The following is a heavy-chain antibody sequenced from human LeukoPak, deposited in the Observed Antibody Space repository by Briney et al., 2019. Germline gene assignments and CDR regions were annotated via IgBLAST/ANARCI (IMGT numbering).Heavy chain of an antibody. Sequence: SVKVSCKFSGGTFTRDAISWVRQAPGEGLEWMGRILPLLSTKNYARKFQGRVTLTADKSTGTAYMELSSLRSEDTAIYYCARGLDWNDLHLDVWGKGTTVIVSS. J-gene: IGHJ6*04. V-gene: IGHV1-69*04. CDR1: GGTFTRDA. CDR2: ILPLLSTK. CDR3: ARGLDWNDLHLDV. D-gene: IGHD1-1*01.